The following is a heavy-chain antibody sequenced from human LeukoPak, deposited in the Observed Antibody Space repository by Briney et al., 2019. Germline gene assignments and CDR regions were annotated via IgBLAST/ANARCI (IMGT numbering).Heavy chain of an antibody. V-gene: IGHV3-23*01. D-gene: IGHD1-26*01. CDR1: GFTFTNCA. CDR3: AKDQSRVGASDPFDS. CDR2: ISGSGAST. Sequence: PGGSLRLSCAASGFTFTNCAMTWVRQAPGKGLEWVSSISGSGASTYYSDSVKGRFTISRDNSKNTVYLQMNSLSVEGTAVYYCAKDQSRVGASDPFDSWGQGTLVTVSS. J-gene: IGHJ5*01.